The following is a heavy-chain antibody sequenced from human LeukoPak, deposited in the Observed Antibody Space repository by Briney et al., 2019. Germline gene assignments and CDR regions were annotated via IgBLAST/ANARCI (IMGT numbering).Heavy chain of an antibody. Sequence: PGGSLRLSCAASGFTFSSYAMHWVRQAPGKGLEWVAVISYDGSNKYYADSVKGRFTISRDNSKNTLYLQMNSLRAEDTAVYYCAGQYYGSGSNDYWGQGTLVTVSS. V-gene: IGHV3-30-3*01. CDR2: ISYDGSNK. D-gene: IGHD3-10*01. CDR3: AGQYYGSGSNDY. J-gene: IGHJ4*02. CDR1: GFTFSSYA.